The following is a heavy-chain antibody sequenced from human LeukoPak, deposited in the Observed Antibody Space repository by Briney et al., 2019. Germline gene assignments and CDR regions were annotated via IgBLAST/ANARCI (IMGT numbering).Heavy chain of an antibody. CDR2: IIPISGTA. D-gene: IGHD1-14*01. CDR3: ARGGTFYRRTLLNYFDY. V-gene: IGHV1-69*05. Sequence: SVKVSCKASGGTFSSYAMSWVRQAPGQGLEWMGGIIPISGTANYAQKFQGRVTFTTDESTSTAYMELTSLRSEDTAVYYCARGGTFYRRTLLNYFDYWGQGSLVTVSS. J-gene: IGHJ4*02. CDR1: GGTFSSYA.